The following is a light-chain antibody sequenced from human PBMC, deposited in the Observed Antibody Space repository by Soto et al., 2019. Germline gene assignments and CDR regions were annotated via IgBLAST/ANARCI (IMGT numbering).Light chain of an antibody. V-gene: IGKV1-9*01. CDR1: QGIRGN. CDR2: AAS. J-gene: IGKJ4*01. CDR3: QQLNDYPLT. Sequence: DIQLTQSPSFLSASVGDRITITCRASQGIRGNLAWYQQKPGKAPKVLISAASSLQGGVPSRFSGSGSGTEFTLTISCLQPEDFATYYCQQLNDYPLTFGGGTKVEIK.